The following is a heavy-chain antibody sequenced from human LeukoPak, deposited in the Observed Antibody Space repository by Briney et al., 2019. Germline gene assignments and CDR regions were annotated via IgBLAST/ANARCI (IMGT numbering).Heavy chain of an antibody. V-gene: IGHV3-33*06. Sequence: PGGSLRLSCAASGFTFSSYGMHWVRQAPGKGLEWLAVIWYDGSNKYYADSVKGRFTISRDNSKNTLYLQMNSLRAEDTAVYYCAKDLDILTGYSFDYWGQGTLVTVSS. CDR3: AKDLDILTGYSFDY. CDR2: IWYDGSNK. J-gene: IGHJ4*02. CDR1: GFTFSSYG. D-gene: IGHD3-9*01.